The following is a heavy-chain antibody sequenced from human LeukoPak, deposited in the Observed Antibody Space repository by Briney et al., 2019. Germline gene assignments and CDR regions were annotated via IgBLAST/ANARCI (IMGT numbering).Heavy chain of an antibody. D-gene: IGHD3-22*01. J-gene: IGHJ3*02. Sequence: SETLSLTCTVSGYSISSGYYWGWIRQPPGKGLEWIGYIYDSGSTNYNPSLKSRVTISVDTSKNQFSLKLSSVTAADTAVYYCACLTTADAFDIWGQGTMVTASS. CDR1: GYSISSGYY. CDR2: IYDSGST. CDR3: ACLTTADAFDI. V-gene: IGHV4-61*01.